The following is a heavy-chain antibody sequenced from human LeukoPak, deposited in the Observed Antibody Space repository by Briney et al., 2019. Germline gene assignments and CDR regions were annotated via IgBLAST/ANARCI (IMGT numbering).Heavy chain of an antibody. CDR3: VKTYCSITRCSPGFDS. J-gene: IGHJ4*02. D-gene: IGHD3-10*01. Sequence: GGSLRLSCAASGFTFSDYYMSWIRQAPGKGLEWVSYISSSGSTIYYADSVKGRFTISRDNAKNSLYLQMNSLRAEDTAVYYCVKTYCSITRCSPGFDSWGQGTLVTVSS. V-gene: IGHV3-11*01. CDR1: GFTFSDYY. CDR2: ISSSGSTI.